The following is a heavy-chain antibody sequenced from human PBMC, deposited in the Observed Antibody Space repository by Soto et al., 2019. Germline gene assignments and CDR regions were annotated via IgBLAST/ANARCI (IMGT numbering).Heavy chain of an antibody. Sequence: PSETLSLTCIVSGGSISSGDYYWSWIRQHPGKGLEWIGYIYNGGSTYYSPSLKSRLTISVDTSNNQFSLTLSSVTAADTAVYYCAREGELGPYYFDYWGQGTLVTVSS. CDR2: IYNGGST. V-gene: IGHV4-31*03. CDR1: GGSISSGDYY. J-gene: IGHJ4*02. CDR3: AREGELGPYYFDY. D-gene: IGHD7-27*01.